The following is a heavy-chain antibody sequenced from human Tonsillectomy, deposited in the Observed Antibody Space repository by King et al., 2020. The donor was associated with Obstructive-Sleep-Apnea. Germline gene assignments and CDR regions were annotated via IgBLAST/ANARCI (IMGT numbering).Heavy chain of an antibody. CDR2: INHSGSP. CDR3: ASGEVYYGDYDY. V-gene: IGHV4-34*01. CDR1: GGSFSVYS. Sequence: VQLQQWGAGLLKPSETLSLTCAVYGGSFSVYSLSWIRQPPGKGLEWIGEINHSGSPTYNPSLKNRGTISVATSTNQFSLKLSSVTAADTAVYYCASGEVYYGDYDYWGQGTLVTVSS. J-gene: IGHJ4*02. D-gene: IGHD4-17*01.